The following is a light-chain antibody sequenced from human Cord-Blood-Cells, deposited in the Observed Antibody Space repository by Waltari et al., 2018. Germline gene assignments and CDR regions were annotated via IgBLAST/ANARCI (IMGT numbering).Light chain of an antibody. J-gene: IGKJ1*01. Sequence: DIQMTQSPSTLSASVGDRVTITCRASQCISSWLAWYQQKPGKAPKLLIYKASSLESGVPSRFSGSGSGTEFTLTISSLQPDEFATYSCQQYNSYSRTFGQGTKVEIK. CDR3: QQYNSYSRT. CDR1: QCISSW. CDR2: KAS. V-gene: IGKV1-5*03.